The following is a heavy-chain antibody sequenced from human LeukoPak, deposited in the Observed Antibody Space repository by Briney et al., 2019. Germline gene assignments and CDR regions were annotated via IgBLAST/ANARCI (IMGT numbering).Heavy chain of an antibody. D-gene: IGHD2-2*01. V-gene: IGHV1-2*06. CDR2: VNPNSGGT. CDR1: GYTFTGYY. J-gene: IGHJ5*02. Sequence: ASVKVSCKASGYTFTGYYMHWVRQAPGQGLEWMGRVNPNSGGTNYAQKFQGRVTITADESTSTAYMELSSLRSEDTAVYYCARASWYCSSTSCYWFDPWGQGTLVTVSS. CDR3: ARASWYCSSTSCYWFDP.